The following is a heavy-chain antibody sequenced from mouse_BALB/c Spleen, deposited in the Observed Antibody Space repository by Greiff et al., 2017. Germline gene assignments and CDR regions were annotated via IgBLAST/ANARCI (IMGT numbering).Heavy chain of an antibody. Sequence: DVKLVESGGGLVKPGGSLKLSCAASGFTFSSYTMSWVRQTPEKRLEWVATISSGGSYTYYPASVKGRFTISRDNAKNTLYLQMSSLKSEDTAMYYCTRDWDWYFDVWGAGTTVTVSS. V-gene: IGHV5-6-4*01. J-gene: IGHJ1*01. CDR3: TRDWDWYFDV. CDR1: GFTFSSYT. D-gene: IGHD4-1*01. CDR2: ISSGGSYT.